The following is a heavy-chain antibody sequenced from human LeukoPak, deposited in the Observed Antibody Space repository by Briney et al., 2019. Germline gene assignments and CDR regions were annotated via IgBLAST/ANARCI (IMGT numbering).Heavy chain of an antibody. Sequence: AASVKVSCKASGGTFSSYAISWVRQAPGQGLEWMGGIIPIFGTANYAQKFQGRVTITADESTSTAYMELSSLRSEDTAVYYCARVPPPGVVVHGEAFDIWGQGTMVTVSS. CDR2: IIPIFGTA. CDR1: GGTFSSYA. D-gene: IGHD3-3*01. CDR3: ARVPPPGVVVHGEAFDI. V-gene: IGHV1-69*13. J-gene: IGHJ3*02.